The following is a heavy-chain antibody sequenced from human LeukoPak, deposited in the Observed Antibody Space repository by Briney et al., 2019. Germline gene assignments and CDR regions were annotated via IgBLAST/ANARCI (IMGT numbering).Heavy chain of an antibody. J-gene: IGHJ6*03. CDR1: GFTFDDYG. V-gene: IGHV3-20*04. D-gene: IGHD2-15*01. CDR3: ARVARYCSGGSCYSNYYYMDV. CDR2: INWNGGST. Sequence: PGGSLRLSCAASGFTFDDYGMSWVRQAPGKGLEWVSGINWNGGSTGHADSVKGRFTISRDNAKNSLYLQMNGLRAEDTALYYCARVARYCSGGSCYSNYYYMDVWGKGTTVTVSS.